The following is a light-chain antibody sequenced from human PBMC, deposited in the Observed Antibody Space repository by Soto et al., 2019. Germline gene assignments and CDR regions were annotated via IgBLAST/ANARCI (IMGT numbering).Light chain of an antibody. Sequence: QSALTKPASVSGSAGQSITISCTGTSRDVGGYNSVSWYQHHPGKAPKLMISEVSNRPSGVCNRFSGSKSGNTASLTISVLQAEDEADYYCSSYTSSNTYVYGNGTKLTVL. V-gene: IGLV2-14*01. CDR1: SRDVGGYNS. CDR2: EVS. J-gene: IGLJ1*01. CDR3: SSYTSSNTYV.